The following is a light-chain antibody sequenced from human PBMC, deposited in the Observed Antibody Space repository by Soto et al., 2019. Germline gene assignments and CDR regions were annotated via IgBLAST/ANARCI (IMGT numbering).Light chain of an antibody. CDR2: GAS. Sequence: EIVMTQSPATLSVSPGERATLSCRAMQSISDNLSWYQQKPGQAPRLXIYGASTGATSIPARFSGSGAGTECTRTISSLQSEDVEIYSCQQYNNWTLTFGGGTKVDIK. V-gene: IGKV3-15*01. J-gene: IGKJ4*01. CDR3: QQYNNWTLT. CDR1: QSISDN.